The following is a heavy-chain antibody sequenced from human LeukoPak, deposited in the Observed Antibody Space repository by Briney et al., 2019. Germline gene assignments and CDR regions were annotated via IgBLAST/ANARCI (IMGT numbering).Heavy chain of an antibody. CDR1: GFTFSSYW. V-gene: IGHV3-30*03. CDR2: ISYDGSNK. CDR3: ASKLEQWLVGGDY. J-gene: IGHJ4*02. D-gene: IGHD6-19*01. Sequence: GGSLRLSCAASGFTFSSYWMHWVRQAPGKGLEWVAVISYDGSNKYYADSVKGRFTISRDNSKNTLYLQMNSLRAEDTAVYYCASKLEQWLVGGDYWGQGTLVTVSS.